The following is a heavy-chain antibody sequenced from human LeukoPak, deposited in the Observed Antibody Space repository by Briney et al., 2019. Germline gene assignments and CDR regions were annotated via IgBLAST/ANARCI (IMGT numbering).Heavy chain of an antibody. CDR3: ARDPSDGTKAFDD. Sequence: GGSLRLSCAASAFTFSYYAMSWVRQAPGRGLEWVSAISGSGSTHYADSVKGRFTISRDNSKNTLYLQMNSLRDEDTAVYYCARDPSDGTKAFDDWGQGTLVTVSS. J-gene: IGHJ4*02. CDR1: AFTFSYYA. CDR2: ISGSGST. V-gene: IGHV3-23*01.